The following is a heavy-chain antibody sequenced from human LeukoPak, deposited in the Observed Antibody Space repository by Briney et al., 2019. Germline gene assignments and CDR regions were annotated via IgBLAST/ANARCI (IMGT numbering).Heavy chain of an antibody. D-gene: IGHD1-14*01. CDR3: VRYKYRFDY. Sequence: PGRSLRLSCAASGFTLSTYGMHWVRQAPGKGLEWVAVISDGGSNQYYADSVKGRFTISRDNSKNTLYLQMNSLRPEDTAVYYCVRYKYRFDYWGQGTLVTVSS. CDR2: ISDGGSNQ. J-gene: IGHJ4*02. V-gene: IGHV3-30*03. CDR1: GFTLSTYG.